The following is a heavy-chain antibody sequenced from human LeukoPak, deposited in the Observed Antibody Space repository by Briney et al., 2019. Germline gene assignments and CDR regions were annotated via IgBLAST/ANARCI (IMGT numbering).Heavy chain of an antibody. CDR3: ASSTIFGVVDP. J-gene: IGHJ5*02. V-gene: IGHV4-59*01. Sequence: SETLSLTCTVSGGSISSYYWSWIRQPPGKGLEWIGYIYYSGSTNYNPSLKSRVTISVDTSKNQFSLKLSSVTAADTAVYYCASSTIFGVVDPWGQGTLVTVSS. CDR1: GGSISSYY. CDR2: IYYSGST. D-gene: IGHD3-3*01.